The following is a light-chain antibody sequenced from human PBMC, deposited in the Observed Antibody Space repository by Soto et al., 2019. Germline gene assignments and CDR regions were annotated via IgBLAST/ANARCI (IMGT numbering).Light chain of an antibody. J-gene: IGKJ1*01. CDR3: QQTYSTPQT. Sequence: DIQMTQSPSSLSASVGDRVSITCRASQTISSHLNWYQQKPGKAPKLLIYAASSLRSGVPSRFSGSGSGTDFTLSISSLQPEDSATFYCQQTYSTPQTFGQGTKVDIK. V-gene: IGKV1-39*01. CDR2: AAS. CDR1: QTISSH.